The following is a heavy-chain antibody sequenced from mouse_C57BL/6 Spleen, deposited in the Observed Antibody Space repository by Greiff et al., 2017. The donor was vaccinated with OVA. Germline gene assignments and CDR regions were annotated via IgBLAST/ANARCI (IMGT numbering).Heavy chain of an antibody. CDR3: ARSAYSPYAMDY. Sequence: VQLQQSGPELVKPGASVKIPCKASGYTFTDYNMDWVKQSHGKSLEWIGDINPNNGGTNYNQKFKGKATLTVDKSSSTAYMELRSLTSEDTAVYYCARSAYSPYAMDYWGQGTSVTVSS. D-gene: IGHD3-1*01. CDR1: GYTFTDYN. V-gene: IGHV1-18*01. J-gene: IGHJ4*01. CDR2: INPNNGGT.